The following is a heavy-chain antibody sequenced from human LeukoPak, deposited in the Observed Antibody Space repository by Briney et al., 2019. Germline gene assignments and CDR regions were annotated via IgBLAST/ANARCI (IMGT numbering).Heavy chain of an antibody. CDR3: ARTIYGSSYWFDP. CDR2: IYYSGST. D-gene: IGHD3-10*01. V-gene: IGHV4-59*01. CDR1: GGSISSYF. Sequence: PSETLSLTCTVSGGSISSYFWSWIRQPPGKGLEWIGYIYYSGSTNYNPSLKSRVTMSVDTSKTQFSLKLSSVTAADTAVYYCARTIYGSSYWFDPWGQGTLVTVSS. J-gene: IGHJ5*02.